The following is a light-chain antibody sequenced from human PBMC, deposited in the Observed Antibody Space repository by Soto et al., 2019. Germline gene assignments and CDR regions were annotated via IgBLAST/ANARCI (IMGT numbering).Light chain of an antibody. Sequence: EIVFTQSPGTLSLSPGERATLYCRASQSIRSHYLAWYQQKPGQAPRLLIYGASSRTTGIPDRFSGSVSGTDFTLTIRRLEPEDFAVYYGQQYGSSPTITGGPRTRREIK. V-gene: IGKV3-20*01. CDR2: GAS. CDR1: QSIRSHY. J-gene: IGKJ5*01. CDR3: QQYGSSPTIT.